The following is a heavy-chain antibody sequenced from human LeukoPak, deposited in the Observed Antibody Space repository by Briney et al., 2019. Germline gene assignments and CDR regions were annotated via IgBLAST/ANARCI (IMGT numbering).Heavy chain of an antibody. CDR1: GFTFSSYG. CDR2: IWYDGSNK. Sequence: GRSLRLSCVASGFTFSSYGMHWVRQAPGKGLEWVAVIWYDGSNKYYADSVKGRFTISRDNSKNTLYLQMNSLRAEDTAVYYCAKDRLKYCSGGSCYGGSWFDPWGQGTLVTVSS. D-gene: IGHD2-15*01. V-gene: IGHV3-33*06. J-gene: IGHJ5*02. CDR3: AKDRLKYCSGGSCYGGSWFDP.